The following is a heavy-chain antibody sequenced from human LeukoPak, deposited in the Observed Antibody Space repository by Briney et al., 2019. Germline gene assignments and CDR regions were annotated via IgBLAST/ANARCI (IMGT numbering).Heavy chain of an antibody. CDR1: GFTVSSNY. CDR2: IYRGGST. V-gene: IGHV3-53*01. Sequence: GGSLRLSCAASGFTVSSNYMSWVRQAPGKGLEWVSVIYRGGSTYYADSVKGRFSISRDNSKNMLYLQMNSLRAEDTAVYYCAKHKENYGDSCLDDYWGQGTLVTVSS. D-gene: IGHD4-17*01. CDR3: AKHKENYGDSCLDDY. J-gene: IGHJ4*02.